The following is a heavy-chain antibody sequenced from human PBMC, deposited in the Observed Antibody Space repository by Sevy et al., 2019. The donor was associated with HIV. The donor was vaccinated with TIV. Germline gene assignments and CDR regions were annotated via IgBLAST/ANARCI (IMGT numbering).Heavy chain of an antibody. V-gene: IGHV3-49*03. CDR3: TRDQGGRPNY. D-gene: IGHD2-8*01. J-gene: IGHJ4*02. CDR2: IRSKSYGGTT. Sequence: GGSQRLSCTASGFTFGDYAMSWFRQAPGKGLEWVGFIRSKSYGGTTEYAASVKGRFTNSRDDSKSIGYLQMNSLKTEDTAVYYCTRDQGGRPNYWGQGTLVTVSS. CDR1: GFTFGDYA.